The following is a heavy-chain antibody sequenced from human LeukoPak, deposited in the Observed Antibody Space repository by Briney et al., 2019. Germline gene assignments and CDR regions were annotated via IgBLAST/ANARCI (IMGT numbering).Heavy chain of an antibody. CDR1: GGSISSGGYY. V-gene: IGHV4-31*03. CDR2: IYYSGST. D-gene: IGHD6-13*01. J-gene: IGHJ4*02. Sequence: PSETLSLTCTVSGGSISSGGYYWSWIRQHPGKGLEWIGYIYYSGSTYYNPSLKSRVTISVDTSKNQFSLKLSSVTAADTAVYYCARGDSSSWKSFDYWGQGTLVTVSS. CDR3: ARGDSSSWKSFDY.